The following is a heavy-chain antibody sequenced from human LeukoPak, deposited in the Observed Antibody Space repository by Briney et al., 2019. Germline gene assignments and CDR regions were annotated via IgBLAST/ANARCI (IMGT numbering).Heavy chain of an antibody. CDR3: ATGAQYGLRGVAYFYYTHV. D-gene: IGHD3-10*01. Sequence: ASVKVSCKASGYPFTGYYVHWVRQAPGHGLEWMGWVNPRNGGTHSAQKFQGRVSMTGDTSTTTAYMELTGLTSDDTAVYYCATGAQYGLRGVAYFYYTHVWGTGTTVTVSS. CDR2: VNPRNGGT. V-gene: IGHV1-2*02. CDR1: GYPFTGYY. J-gene: IGHJ6*03.